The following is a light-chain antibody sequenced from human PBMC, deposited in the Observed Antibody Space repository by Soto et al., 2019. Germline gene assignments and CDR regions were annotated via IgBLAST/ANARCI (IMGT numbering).Light chain of an antibody. CDR2: GAS. CDR1: QSVDSY. CDR3: QQRDSWPIT. V-gene: IGKV3-11*01. Sequence: EIVLTQSPASLSLSRVERATLSCRASQSVDSYLVWYQQKPGQAPRLLIFGASNRATGIPARFSGSGSGTDFTLTINSLEPDDFAVYYCQQRDSWPITFGQGTRLEIK. J-gene: IGKJ5*01.